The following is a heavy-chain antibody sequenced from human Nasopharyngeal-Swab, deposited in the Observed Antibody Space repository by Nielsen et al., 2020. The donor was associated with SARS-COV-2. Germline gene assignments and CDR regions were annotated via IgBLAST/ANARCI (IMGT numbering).Heavy chain of an antibody. CDR1: GYTFTDYY. D-gene: IGHD2-8*01. CDR3: ARVTLKVYAPLAYMDV. Sequence: ASVKVSCKASGYTFTDYYIYWVRQAPGQGLEWMGRINAESGGTIYAQNFQDRVTMTRDTSINTAYLEVTRLRSDDTAVYYCARVTLKVYAPLAYMDVRGKGTTVTVSS. CDR2: INAESGGT. V-gene: IGHV1-2*06. J-gene: IGHJ6*03.